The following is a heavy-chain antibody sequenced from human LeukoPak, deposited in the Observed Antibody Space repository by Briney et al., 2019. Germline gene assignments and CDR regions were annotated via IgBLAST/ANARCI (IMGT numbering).Heavy chain of an antibody. J-gene: IGHJ5*02. CDR3: ARERVPAAMQGWFDP. D-gene: IGHD2-2*01. V-gene: IGHV1-69*13. CDR1: GGTISSYA. Sequence: LVASVKVSCKASGGTISSYAISWVRQAHGQGLEWMGGIIPIFGTANYAQKFQGRVTITADESTSTAYMELSSLRSEDTAVYYCARERVPAAMQGWFDPWGQGTLVTVSS. CDR2: IIPIFGTA.